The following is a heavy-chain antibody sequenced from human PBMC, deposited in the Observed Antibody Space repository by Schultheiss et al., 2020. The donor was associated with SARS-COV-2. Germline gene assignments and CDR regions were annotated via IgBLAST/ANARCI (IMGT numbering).Heavy chain of an antibody. CDR3: ARDPGGDSNYGSDY. CDR2: ISAYNGNT. Sequence: GESLKISCKASGYTFTSYGISWVRQAPGQGLEWMGWISAYNGNTNYAQKLQGRVTMTTDTSTSTAYMELRSLRSDDTAVYYCARDPGGDSNYGSDYWGQGTLVTVSS. V-gene: IGHV1-18*04. CDR1: GYTFTSYG. J-gene: IGHJ4*02. D-gene: IGHD4-11*01.